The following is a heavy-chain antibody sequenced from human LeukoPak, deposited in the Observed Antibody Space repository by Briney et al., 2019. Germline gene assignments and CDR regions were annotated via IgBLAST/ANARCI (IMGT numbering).Heavy chain of an antibody. J-gene: IGHJ5*02. V-gene: IGHV3-11*01. CDR1: EFTFSDYY. CDR2: ISSSGRTI. D-gene: IGHD3-22*01. CDR3: ARGPRITMIVVVIPSWFDP. Sequence: GGSLRLSCAASEFTFSDYYMSWIRQAPGKGLEWVSYISSSGRTIYYADSVKGRFTISRDNAKNSLYLQMNSLRAEDTAVYYCARGPRITMIVVVIPSWFDPWGQGTLVTVSS.